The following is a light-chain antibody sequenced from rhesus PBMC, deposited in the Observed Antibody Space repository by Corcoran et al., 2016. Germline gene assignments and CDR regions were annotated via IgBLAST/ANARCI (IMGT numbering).Light chain of an antibody. CDR1: SSDIGGYNY. J-gene: IGLJ1*01. CDR3: TSYAGSNTFT. CDR2: EVN. V-gene: IGLV2-32*02. Sequence: QAALTQPRSVSGSPGQSVTIFCTGTSSDIGGYNYVSWYQQHPGTAPKLKICEVNERPSGVSDRFSGSKSANTASLTISGLQAEDEADYSCTSYAGSNTFTFGGGTRLTVL.